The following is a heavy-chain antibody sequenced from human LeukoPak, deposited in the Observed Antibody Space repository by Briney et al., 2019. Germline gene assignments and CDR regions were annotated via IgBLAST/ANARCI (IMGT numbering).Heavy chain of an antibody. D-gene: IGHD4-17*01. CDR1: RFIFSNYA. CDR3: ARDRYGDYSFDY. J-gene: IGHJ4*02. V-gene: IGHV3-23*01. CDR2: ITGSGDST. Sequence: GGSLRLSCAASRFIFSNYAMNWVRQPPGGGLQWVAGITGSGDSTYYADSVKGRFTISRDNSKNMLYLEMNSLRDEDTADYYCARDRYGDYSFDYWGQGILVTVSS.